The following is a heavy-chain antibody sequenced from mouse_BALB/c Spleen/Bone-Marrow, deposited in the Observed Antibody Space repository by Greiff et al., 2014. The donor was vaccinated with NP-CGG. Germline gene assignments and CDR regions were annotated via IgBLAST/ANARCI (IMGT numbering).Heavy chain of an antibody. Sequence: VQLQQSGAELVRPGSSVKISCKASGYAFSGYWMNWVKQRPGQGLEWIGQIYPGDGDTSYNGKFKGKATLTADKSSSTAYMQLSSLTSEDSAVYFCGRGRGWYFDCWGQGTTLTVSS. J-gene: IGHJ2*01. CDR1: GYAFSGYW. D-gene: IGHD2-3*01. CDR3: GRGRGWYFDC. CDR2: IYPGDGDT. V-gene: IGHV1-80*01.